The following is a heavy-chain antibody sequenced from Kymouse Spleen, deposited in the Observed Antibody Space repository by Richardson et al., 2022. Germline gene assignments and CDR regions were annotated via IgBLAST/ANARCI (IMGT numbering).Heavy chain of an antibody. Sequence: QVQLQQWGAGLLKPSETLSLTCAVYGGSFSGYYWSWIRQPPGKGLEWIGEINHSGSTNYNPSLKSRVTISVDTSKNQFSLKLSSVTAADTAVYYCARRNYYDSSGYPDAFDIWGQGTMVTVSS. J-gene: IGHJ3*02. D-gene: IGHD3-22*01. CDR3: ARRNYYDSSGYPDAFDI. V-gene: IGHV4-34*01. CDR1: GGSFSGYY. CDR2: INHSGST.